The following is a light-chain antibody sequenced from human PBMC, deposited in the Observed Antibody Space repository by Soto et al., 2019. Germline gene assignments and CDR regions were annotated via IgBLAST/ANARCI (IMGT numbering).Light chain of an antibody. Sequence: EIVLTQSPGTLSLSPGERATLSCRASQSVSNNYLAWYQQTPGPAPRLLIYGASNRATGIPDRFSGGGSGTDFTPTISRLEPEDFAVYYCQRYGSSGTFGQGTTLEIK. CDR2: GAS. J-gene: IGKJ1*01. CDR3: QRYGSSGT. V-gene: IGKV3-20*01. CDR1: QSVSNNY.